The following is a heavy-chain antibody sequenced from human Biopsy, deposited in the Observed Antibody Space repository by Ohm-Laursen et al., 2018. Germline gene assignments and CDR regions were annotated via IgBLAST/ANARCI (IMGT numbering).Heavy chain of an antibody. Sequence: SSVKVSCKVSGGTFSSDAITWVRQAPGQGLEWRGGIIPMFGPANYAQKFQGRVTITADESTSTAYMELSSLRSEDTAVYYCASSNSGTYDVWGQGTAVTVSS. J-gene: IGHJ6*02. CDR3: ASSNSGTYDV. CDR2: IIPMFGPA. V-gene: IGHV1-69*01. CDR1: GGTFSSDA. D-gene: IGHD1-26*01.